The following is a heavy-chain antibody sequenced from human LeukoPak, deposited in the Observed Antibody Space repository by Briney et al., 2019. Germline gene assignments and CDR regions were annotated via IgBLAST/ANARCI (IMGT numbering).Heavy chain of an antibody. D-gene: IGHD3-22*01. V-gene: IGHV3-7*01. CDR3: ARHVVAVGFDY. Sequence: GGSLRLSCAASGFTFGSYWMTWVRQAPGKGLEWVANIKQDGSEKYYVGSVKGRFTISRDNAKNSLYLQMNSLRVEDTAVYYCARHVVAVGFDYWGQGTLVTVSS. J-gene: IGHJ4*02. CDR1: GFTFGSYW. CDR2: IKQDGSEK.